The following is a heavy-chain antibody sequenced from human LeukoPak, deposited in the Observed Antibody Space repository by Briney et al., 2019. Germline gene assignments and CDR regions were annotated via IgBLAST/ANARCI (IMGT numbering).Heavy chain of an antibody. CDR3: ARGSAGSFDY. CDR2: IKQDGSEK. CDR1: GFTFSSYW. V-gene: IGHV3-7*01. J-gene: IGHJ4*02. Sequence: GGSLRLSCAASGFTFSSYWMNWVRQAPGKGLEWVANIKQDGSEKYYMDSVKGRFTISRDNAKNSLYLQMNSLRVEDTAVYYCARGSAGSFDYWGQGTVVTVSS. D-gene: IGHD6-19*01.